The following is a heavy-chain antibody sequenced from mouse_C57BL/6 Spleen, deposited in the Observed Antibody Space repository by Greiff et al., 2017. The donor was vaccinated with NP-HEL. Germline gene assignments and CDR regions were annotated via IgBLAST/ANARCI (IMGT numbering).Heavy chain of an antibody. CDR2: IDPTDSYT. J-gene: IGHJ2*01. D-gene: IGHD1-1*01. Sequence: VQLQQSGAELVKPGASVKLSCKASGYTFTSYWMQWVKQRPGQGLEWIGEIDPTDSYTNYNQKFKGKATLTVDTSSSTAYMQLSSLTSEDSSVYYGASWGDCYGSSSGYFDYWGQGTTLTVSS. CDR3: ASWGDCYGSSSGYFDY. CDR1: GYTFTSYW. V-gene: IGHV1-50*01.